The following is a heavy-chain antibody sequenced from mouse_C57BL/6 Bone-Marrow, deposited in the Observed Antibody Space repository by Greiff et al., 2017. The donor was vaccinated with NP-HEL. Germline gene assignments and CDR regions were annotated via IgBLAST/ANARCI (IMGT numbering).Heavy chain of an antibody. D-gene: IGHD1-1*01. J-gene: IGHJ3*01. CDR1: GFNIKDYY. Sequence: EVQLQQSGAELAKPGASVKLSCTASGFNIKDYYMHWVKQRTEQGLEWIGRIDPEDGDTKYAPKFQGKATITADKSSNTAYLQLSSLTSEDTAVYYCAYYGSSPWFAYWGQGTLVTVSA. V-gene: IGHV14-2*01. CDR2: IDPEDGDT. CDR3: AYYGSSPWFAY.